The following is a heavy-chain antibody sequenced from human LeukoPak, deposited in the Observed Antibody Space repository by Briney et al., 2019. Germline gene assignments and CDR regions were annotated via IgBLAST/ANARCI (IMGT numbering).Heavy chain of an antibody. CDR1: GFTFSNYA. J-gene: IGHJ4*02. CDR2: ITDSGGST. D-gene: IGHD1-1*01. CDR3: ARESQLGGFDY. Sequence: GGSLRPSCAASGFTFSNYAMNWVRQAPGKGLEWVSGITDSGGSTYYADSVKGRFTISRDSSKNTLYLQMNSLRAEDTAVYYCARESQLGGFDYWGQGTLVTVSS. V-gene: IGHV3-23*01.